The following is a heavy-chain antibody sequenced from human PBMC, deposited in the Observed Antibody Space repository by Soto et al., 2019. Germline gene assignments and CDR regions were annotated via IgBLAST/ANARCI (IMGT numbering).Heavy chain of an antibody. Sequence: EVQLVESGGGLVQPGRSLRLSCAASGFTFDDYTMHWVRQTPGKGLEWVSSISWSGNNVDYRDSVKGRFTISRDNAKNAVYLHMNSLRVEDTALYYCVKGLNIDYNSAWFYFDYWGQGTVVTVSS. J-gene: IGHJ4*02. CDR3: VKGLNIDYNSAWFYFDY. CDR1: GFTFDDYT. CDR2: ISWSGNNV. D-gene: IGHD6-19*01. V-gene: IGHV3-9*01.